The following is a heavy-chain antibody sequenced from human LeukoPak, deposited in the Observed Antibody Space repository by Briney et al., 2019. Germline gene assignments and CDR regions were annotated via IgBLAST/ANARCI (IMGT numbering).Heavy chain of an antibody. CDR1: GGSFSGYY. J-gene: IGHJ4*02. D-gene: IGHD1-26*01. V-gene: IGHV4-34*01. CDR3: ARGRLGANNY. CDR2: INHSGST. Sequence: PSETLSLTCAVYGGSFSGYYWSWIRQPPGKGLEWIGEINHSGSTNYNPSLKSRVTISVDTSKNQFSLKLSSVTAADTAVYYCARGRLGANNYWGQGTLVTVSS.